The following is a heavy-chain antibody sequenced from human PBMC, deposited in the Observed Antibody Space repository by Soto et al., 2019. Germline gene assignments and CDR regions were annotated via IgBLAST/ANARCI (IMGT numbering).Heavy chain of an antibody. D-gene: IGHD6-13*01. CDR3: AKSSSSSWYRYYYAMDV. J-gene: IGHJ6*01. Sequence: QVQLVESGGGVVQPGRSPRLSCAASGLVFSSYGMHWVRQAPGKGLEWVTVISYDGSNKYYADSVKGRFTISRDNSKNTLYLQMNSLRAEDTAVYYCAKSSSSSWYRYYYAMDVW. CDR1: GLVFSSYG. CDR2: ISYDGSNK. V-gene: IGHV3-30*18.